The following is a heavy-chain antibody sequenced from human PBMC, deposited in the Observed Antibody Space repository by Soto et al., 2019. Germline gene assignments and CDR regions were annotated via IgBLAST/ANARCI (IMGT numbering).Heavy chain of an antibody. V-gene: IGHV1-18*01. J-gene: IGHJ5*02. CDR3: ARHHGPTTSENWFDP. Sequence: QVHLVQSGVEVKTPGASVKVSCQASGYTFFTYDISWVRQAPGQGRAWMGWISTYSGDTKYAQKFQGRVTMITDTSTTTAYLELRSLRYDDTAVYYCARHHGPTTSENWFDPWGQGTLVTVSS. CDR2: ISTYSGDT. D-gene: IGHD5-12*01. CDR1: GYTFFTYD.